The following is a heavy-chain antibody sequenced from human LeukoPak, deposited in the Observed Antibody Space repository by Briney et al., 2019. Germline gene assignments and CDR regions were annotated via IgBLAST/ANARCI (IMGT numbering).Heavy chain of an antibody. D-gene: IGHD6-13*01. CDR2: IYYSGST. V-gene: IGHV4-39*07. CDR3: APYSSIAYGMDV. Sequence: PSETLSLTCTVSGGSISSGSYSWGWIRQPPGKGLEWIGSIYYSGSTYYNPSLKSRVTISVDTSKNQFSLKLSSVTAADTAVYYCAPYSSIAYGMDVWGQGTTVTVSS. J-gene: IGHJ6*02. CDR1: GGSISSGSYS.